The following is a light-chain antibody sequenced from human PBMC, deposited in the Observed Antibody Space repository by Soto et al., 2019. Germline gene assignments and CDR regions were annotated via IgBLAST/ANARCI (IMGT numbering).Light chain of an antibody. CDR2: GAS. V-gene: IGKV3-15*01. CDR3: HQSGDRPRT. Sequence: EIVMTQSPATLSVSPGERATLSCRASQSISINLAWYQQKLGQAPRLLIYGASTRATDIPARFSGSGSGTEFTLTISSLQSEDYAIYYCHQSGDRPRTFGQGSKV. CDR1: QSISIN. J-gene: IGKJ1*01.